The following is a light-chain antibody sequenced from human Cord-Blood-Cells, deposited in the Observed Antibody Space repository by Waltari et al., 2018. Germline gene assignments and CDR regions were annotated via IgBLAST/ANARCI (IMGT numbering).Light chain of an antibody. V-gene: IGLV1-40*01. CDR2: GNS. J-gene: IGLJ2*01. CDR3: QSYDSSLSGVV. Sequence: QSVLTQPPSVSGAPGQGVTISCTGSSPHIGAGYDVHWYPQLPGTAPKLLIYGNSNRPSGVPDRFSGSKSGTSASLAITGLQAEDEADYYCQSYDSSLSGVVFGGGTKLTVL. CDR1: SPHIGAGYD.